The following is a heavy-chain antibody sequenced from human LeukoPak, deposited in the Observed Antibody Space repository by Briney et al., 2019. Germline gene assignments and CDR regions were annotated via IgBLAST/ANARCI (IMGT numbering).Heavy chain of an antibody. CDR2: IAYSGTT. J-gene: IGHJ3*02. D-gene: IGHD3-10*01. Sequence: PSETLSLTCTVSGGSMSSYYWSWIRQVPGKGLAWIAYIAYSGTTSYNPSLKSRVTISVDTSKNQFSLKLTSVTAADTAVYYCARHTYYYRSGTYGCFAFDIWGQGTLVTVSS. V-gene: IGHV4-59*01. CDR3: ARHTYYYRSGTYGCFAFDI. CDR1: GGSMSSYY.